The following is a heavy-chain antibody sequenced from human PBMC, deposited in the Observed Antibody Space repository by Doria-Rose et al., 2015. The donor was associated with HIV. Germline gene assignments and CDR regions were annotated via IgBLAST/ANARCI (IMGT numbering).Heavy chain of an antibody. CDR2: IYSSGST. J-gene: IGHJ6*03. Sequence: LVKPAETLSLTCTVSGGSISSYYWNWIRQPPGKGLEWIGYIYSSGSTHYNSSLKSRVTIDTSKNQFSLKLSSVTAADTAVYYCARFRPSRGIYYSLDVWGKGTTVTVSS. CDR3: ARFRPSRGIYYSLDV. D-gene: IGHD3-10*01. CDR1: GGSISSYY. V-gene: IGHV4-4*09.